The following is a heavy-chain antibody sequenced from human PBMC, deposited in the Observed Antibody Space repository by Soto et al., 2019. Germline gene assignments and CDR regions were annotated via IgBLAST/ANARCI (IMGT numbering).Heavy chain of an antibody. V-gene: IGHV3-30*18. CDR2: IEYDGSDK. CDR1: GFTFSSYG. Sequence: QVQLVESGGGLFQPGRSLRLSCAASGFTFSSYGMHWVRQAPGKGLEWVAVIEYDGSDKYHADSVKGRFTISRDNSKNTLYLQMNSLRTEDTAMYYCAKDVERNFDLWGRGTLVTV. J-gene: IGHJ2*01. CDR3: AKDVERNFDL.